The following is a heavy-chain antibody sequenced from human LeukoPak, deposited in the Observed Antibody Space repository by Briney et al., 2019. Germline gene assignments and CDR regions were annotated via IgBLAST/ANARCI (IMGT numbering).Heavy chain of an antibody. CDR3: AREKNIVVVTAFDAFDI. Sequence: PSETLSLTCAVYGGSFSGYYWSWIRQPPGKGLEWIGEINHSGSTNYNPSLKSRVPISVDTSKNQFSLKLSSVTAADTAVYYCAREKNIVVVTAFDAFDIWGQGTMVTVSS. D-gene: IGHD2-21*02. CDR1: GGSFSGYY. CDR2: INHSGST. J-gene: IGHJ3*02. V-gene: IGHV4-34*01.